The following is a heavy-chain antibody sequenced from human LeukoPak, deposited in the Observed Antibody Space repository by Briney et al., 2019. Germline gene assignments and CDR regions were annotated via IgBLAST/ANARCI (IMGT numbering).Heavy chain of an antibody. V-gene: IGHV4-39*01. D-gene: IGHD6-6*01. CDR3: ARLYGSSFDY. CDR2: IYYSGST. J-gene: IGHJ4*02. Sequence: SETLSLTCTVSGGSISSSSYYWGWIRQPPGKGLEWIGSIYYSGSTYYNPSLKSRVTISVDTSKNQLSLKLSSVTAADTAAYYCARLYGSSFDYWGQGTLVTVSS. CDR1: GGSISSSSYY.